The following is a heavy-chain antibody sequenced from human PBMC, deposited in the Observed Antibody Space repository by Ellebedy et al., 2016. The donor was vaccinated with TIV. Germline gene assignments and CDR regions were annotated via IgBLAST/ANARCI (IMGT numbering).Heavy chain of an antibody. V-gene: IGHV4-61*05. D-gene: IGHD6-19*01. J-gene: IGHJ4*02. Sequence: MPGGSLRLSCTVSGGSISSSSYYWGWIRQPPGKGLEWIGYIHYSGSTNYNPSLKSRVTMSVDTSKLQFSLKLSSVTAADTAVYYCARRGSGWYYFDYWGQGTLVTVSS. CDR2: IHYSGST. CDR3: ARRGSGWYYFDY. CDR1: GGSISSSSYY.